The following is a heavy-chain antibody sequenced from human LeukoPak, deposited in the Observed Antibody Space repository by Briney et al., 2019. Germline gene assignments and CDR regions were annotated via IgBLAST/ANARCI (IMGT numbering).Heavy chain of an antibody. CDR1: GGSLSSYY. CDR2: IYYNGRT. CDR3: ASDFDYDSSGYNY. J-gene: IGHJ4*02. Sequence: KPSETLSLTCTVSGGSLSSYYWTWIRQPPGKGLEWIGYIYYNGRTYDNPSLKSRVTISVDTSKNQFSLKLSSVTAADTAVYYCASDFDYDSSGYNYWGQGTLVTVSS. V-gene: IGHV4-59*08. D-gene: IGHD3-22*01.